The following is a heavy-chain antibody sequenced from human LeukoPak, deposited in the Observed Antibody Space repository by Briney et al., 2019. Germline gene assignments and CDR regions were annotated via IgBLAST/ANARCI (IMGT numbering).Heavy chain of an antibody. V-gene: IGHV1-69*13. Sequence: GASVKVSCKASGGTFSSYAISWVRQAPGQGLEWMGGIIPIFGTANYAQKFQGRVTITADESTSTAYMELSSLRSEDTAVYYCAKGYYDFWSGYSQTHFDYWGQGTLVTVSS. J-gene: IGHJ4*02. CDR2: IIPIFGTA. CDR3: AKGYYDFWSGYSQTHFDY. D-gene: IGHD3-3*01. CDR1: GGTFSSYA.